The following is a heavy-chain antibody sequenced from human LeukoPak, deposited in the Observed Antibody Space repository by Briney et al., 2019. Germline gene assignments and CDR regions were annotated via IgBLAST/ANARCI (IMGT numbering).Heavy chain of an antibody. Sequence: GGSLRLSCAASGFTFSSYEMDWVRQAPGKGLEWVSYISSSGSSIYYADSVKGRFTISRDNAKNSLYLQMNSLRAEDTAVYYCARGSGDWNFDYWGQGTLVTVSS. J-gene: IGHJ4*02. V-gene: IGHV3-48*03. CDR2: ISSSGSSI. D-gene: IGHD6-19*01. CDR1: GFTFSSYE. CDR3: ARGSGDWNFDY.